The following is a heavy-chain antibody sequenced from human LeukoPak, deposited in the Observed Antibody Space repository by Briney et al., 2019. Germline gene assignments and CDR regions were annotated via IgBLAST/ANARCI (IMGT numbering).Heavy chain of an antibody. D-gene: IGHD1-26*01. Sequence: PSETLSLTCTVSGGSISSSSYYWGWIRQPPGKGLEWIGSIYYSGSTYYNPSLKSRVTISVDTSKNQFSLKLSSVTAADTAVYYCARESRSGSYYYGGKYYFDYWGQGTLVTVSS. CDR1: GGSISSSSYY. CDR3: ARESRSGSYYYGGKYYFDY. J-gene: IGHJ4*02. V-gene: IGHV4-39*07. CDR2: IYYSGST.